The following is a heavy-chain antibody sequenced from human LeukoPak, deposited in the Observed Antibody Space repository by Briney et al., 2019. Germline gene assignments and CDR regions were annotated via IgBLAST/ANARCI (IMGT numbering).Heavy chain of an antibody. J-gene: IGHJ4*02. CDR3: ARRALADFDY. D-gene: IGHD6-19*01. V-gene: IGHV3-30*03. CDR1: GFTFSSYS. CDR2: ISYDGSNK. Sequence: GGSLRLSCAASGFTFSSYSMNWVRQAPGKGLEWVAVISYDGSNKYYADSVKGRFTISRDNSKNTLYLQMNSLRAEDTAVYYCARRALADFDYWGQGTLVTVSS.